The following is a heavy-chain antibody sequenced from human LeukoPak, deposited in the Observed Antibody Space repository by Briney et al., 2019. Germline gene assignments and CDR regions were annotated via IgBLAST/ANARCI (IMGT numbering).Heavy chain of an antibody. CDR1: GFTFSSYG. D-gene: IGHD6-19*01. CDR2: MSGSGVST. CDR3: AKIAVAGVRVQYYFDQ. Sequence: PGGSLRLSCAASGFTFSSYGMSWVRQAPGKGLEWVSTMSGSGVSTYYADSVKGRFTISRDNSKKTLYLQMNSLRAEDTALYYCAKIAVAGVRVQYYFDQWGQGTLVTVSS. V-gene: IGHV3-23*01. J-gene: IGHJ4*02.